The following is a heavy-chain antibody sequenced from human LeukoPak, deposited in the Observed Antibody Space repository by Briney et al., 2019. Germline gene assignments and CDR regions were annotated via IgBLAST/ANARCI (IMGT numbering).Heavy chain of an antibody. CDR1: GGSISNNTYY. V-gene: IGHV4-39*07. D-gene: IGHD3-9*01. J-gene: IGHJ4*02. CDR3: VREGARYDMLTGYSFFDY. Sequence: PSETLSLTFTVSGGSISNNTYYWGWIRQPPGKGLEWIGSIHNSGSTYNNPSLKSRVSISVDTSKNQFSLKLSSVTAADTAVFYCVREGARYDMLTGYSFFDYWGQGTLVTVSS. CDR2: IHNSGST.